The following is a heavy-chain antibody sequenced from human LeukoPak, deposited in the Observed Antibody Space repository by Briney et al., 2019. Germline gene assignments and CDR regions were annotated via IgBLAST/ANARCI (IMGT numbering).Heavy chain of an antibody. Sequence: PSETLSLTCTVSGDSISSSISYWGWIRQPPGKGLEWIGSIYYSGSTHYNPSLKSRVIISVDTSKNQFSLKLSSVTAADTAVYYCARNHIHEGYGYYFDYWGQGTLITVSS. V-gene: IGHV4-39*01. D-gene: IGHD5-18*01. J-gene: IGHJ4*02. CDR1: GDSISSSISY. CDR3: ARNHIHEGYGYYFDY. CDR2: IYYSGST.